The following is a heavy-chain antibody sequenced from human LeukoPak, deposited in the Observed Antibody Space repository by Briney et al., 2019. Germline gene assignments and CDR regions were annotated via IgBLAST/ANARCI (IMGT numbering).Heavy chain of an antibody. CDR1: GFTFSTYT. CDR3: ATAEPITIFGVVVYYMDV. CDR2: INSSSSYI. V-gene: IGHV3-21*04. Sequence: GSLRLSFAASGFTFSTYTMNWVRQAPGKGLEWVSSINSSSSYIHYSDSVKGRFTISRDNAKNSLYLQMNSLRAEDTAVYYCATAEPITIFGVVVYYMDVWGKGTTVTVSS. D-gene: IGHD3-3*01. J-gene: IGHJ6*03.